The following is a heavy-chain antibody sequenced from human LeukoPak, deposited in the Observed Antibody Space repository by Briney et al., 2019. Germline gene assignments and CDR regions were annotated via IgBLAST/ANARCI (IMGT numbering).Heavy chain of an antibody. CDR1: GFTFSSYG. CDR2: IWYDGTNT. J-gene: IGHJ4*02. V-gene: IGHV3-33*01. D-gene: IGHD5-12*01. Sequence: GGSLRLSCAASGFTFSSYGMHWVRQAPAKGLQWVAVIWYDGTNTYYADSVKGRFTISRDNAKNSLYLQMNSLRAEDTAVYYCARGYSGYDFRDGFDYWGQGTLVTGSS. CDR3: ARGYSGYDFRDGFDY.